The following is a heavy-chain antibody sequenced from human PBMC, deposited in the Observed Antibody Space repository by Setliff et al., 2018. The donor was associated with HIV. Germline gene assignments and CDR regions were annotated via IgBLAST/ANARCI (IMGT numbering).Heavy chain of an antibody. CDR2: IISGTGYI. J-gene: IGHJ6*03. V-gene: IGHV3-21*01. D-gene: IGHD5-18*01. Sequence: PGGSLRLSCAASGFTISRHNMNWVRQAPGKGLEWVSSIISGTGYIYYADSVKGRFTISRDNAKNSLYLQMNSLTADDTAVYYCARGTIELWLSDYYMDVWGQGTTVTVSS. CDR3: ARGTIELWLSDYYMDV. CDR1: GFTISRHN.